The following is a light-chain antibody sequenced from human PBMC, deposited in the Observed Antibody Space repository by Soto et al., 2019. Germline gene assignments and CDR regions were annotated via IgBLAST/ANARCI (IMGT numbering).Light chain of an antibody. Sequence: QSVLTQPASVSGSPGQSITISCTGTSSDVGGYNYVSWYQQQSGKAPKLMIHEVSNRPSGVSNRFSGSKSGNTASLTISGLQAEDEADYYCQSYDSSLSGSGVFGTGTKVTVL. V-gene: IGLV2-14*01. J-gene: IGLJ1*01. CDR2: EVS. CDR3: QSYDSSLSGSGV. CDR1: SSDVGGYNY.